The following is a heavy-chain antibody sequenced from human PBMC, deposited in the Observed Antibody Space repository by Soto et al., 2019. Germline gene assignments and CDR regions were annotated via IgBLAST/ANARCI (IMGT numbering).Heavy chain of an antibody. Sequence: EVQLGEWGGGMVQPGWSLRVSCAASGFTLSSYSMHWVRQAPGKGLEWVSYISGSGGTIYYADSVKGRFTISRDNAKNSLSVQMNSLRDEDTAVYFCARETGLRSSGWSYYFDFWGQGTRVTVSS. CDR2: ISGSGGTI. D-gene: IGHD6-19*01. J-gene: IGHJ4*02. CDR3: ARETGLRSSGWSYYFDF. CDR1: GFTLSSYS. V-gene: IGHV3-48*02.